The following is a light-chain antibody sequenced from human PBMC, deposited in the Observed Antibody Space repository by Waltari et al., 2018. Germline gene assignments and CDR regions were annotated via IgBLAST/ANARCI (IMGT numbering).Light chain of an antibody. Sequence: QSALTQPASVSGSPGQSITISCSASSGAVGMFNLVPWYQQHPGNAPQPLIYHVDDRPSGVSYRFSASKSGHTASLTISGLQPEDEADYYCCSYAGNKWLFGGGTKVTVL. J-gene: IGLJ3*02. CDR1: SGAVGMFNL. CDR2: HVD. V-gene: IGLV2-23*02. CDR3: CSYAGNKWL.